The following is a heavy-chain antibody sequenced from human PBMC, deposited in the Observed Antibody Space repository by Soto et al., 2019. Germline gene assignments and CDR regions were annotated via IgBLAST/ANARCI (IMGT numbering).Heavy chain of an antibody. J-gene: IGHJ6*02. V-gene: IGHV3-23*01. D-gene: IGHD2-15*01. CDR2: ISGSGGST. CDR3: AKKGDIVVVVAAMDV. CDR1: GFTFSSYA. Sequence: GGSLRLSCAASGFTFSSYAMSWVRQAPGKGLEWVSAISGSGGSTYYADSVKGRFTISRDNSKNTLYLQMNSLRAEDAAVYYCAKKGDIVVVVAAMDVWGQGTTVTAP.